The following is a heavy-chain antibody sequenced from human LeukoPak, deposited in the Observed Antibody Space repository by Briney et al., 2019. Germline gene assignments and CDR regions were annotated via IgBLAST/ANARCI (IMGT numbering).Heavy chain of an antibody. CDR1: GFTFSSYG. J-gene: IGHJ4*02. V-gene: IGHV3-30*18. CDR3: AKDSGYSYGYHPDY. D-gene: IGHD5-18*01. Sequence: PGRSLRPSCAASGFTFSSYGMHWVRQAPGKGLEWVAVISYDGSNKYYADSVKGRFTISRDNSKNTLYLQMNSLRAEDTAVYYCAKDSGYSYGYHPDYWGQGTLVTVSS. CDR2: ISYDGSNK.